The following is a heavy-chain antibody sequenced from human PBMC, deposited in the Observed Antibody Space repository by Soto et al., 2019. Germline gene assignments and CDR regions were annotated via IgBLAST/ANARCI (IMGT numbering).Heavy chain of an antibody. CDR2: IYYSGST. CDR1: GGSISSYY. J-gene: IGHJ4*02. Sequence: SETLSLTCTVSGGSISSYYWSWVRQPPGKGLEWIGYIYYSGSTNYNPSLKSRVTISVDTSKNQFSLKLSSVTAADTAVYYCARRAPLDRLLVAGYFDGYFDYWGPGTLVTVSS. D-gene: IGHD6-19*01. CDR3: ARRAPLDRLLVAGYFDGYFDY. V-gene: IGHV4-59*08.